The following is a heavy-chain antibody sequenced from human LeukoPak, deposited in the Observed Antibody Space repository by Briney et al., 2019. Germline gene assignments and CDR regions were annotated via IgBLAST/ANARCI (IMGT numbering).Heavy chain of an antibody. CDR3: ARGVWFGDVIWFDP. J-gene: IGHJ5*02. D-gene: IGHD3-10*01. Sequence: PSETLSLTCTVSGGSFSSYYWSWIRQPPGKGLEWIGYIYYSGSTNYNPSLKSRVTISLDTSKNQFTLKLSSVTAADTAVYYCARGVWFGDVIWFDPWGQGTLVSVSS. CDR1: GGSFSSYY. V-gene: IGHV4-59*01. CDR2: IYYSGST.